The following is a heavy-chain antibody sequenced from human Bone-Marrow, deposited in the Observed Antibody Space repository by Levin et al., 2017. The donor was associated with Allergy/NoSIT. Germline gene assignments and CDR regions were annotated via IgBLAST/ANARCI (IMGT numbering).Heavy chain of an antibody. V-gene: IGHV4-31*03. CDR3: AREDGSTFDS. CDR1: GGSISSGGYH. J-gene: IGHJ4*02. D-gene: IGHD5-24*01. Sequence: SETLSLTCTVSGGSISSGGYHWSWIRQHAGKGLEWIGYIYYSGSTYYNPSLKSRAMISLDTSKNQFSLKVTSATAADAAVYYCAREDGSTFDSWGQGTLVTVSS. CDR2: IYYSGST.